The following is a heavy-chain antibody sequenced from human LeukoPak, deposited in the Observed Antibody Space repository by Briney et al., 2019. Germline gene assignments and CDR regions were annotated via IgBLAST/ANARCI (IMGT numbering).Heavy chain of an antibody. CDR1: GGSISSYY. CDR2: IYYSGST. Sequence: PSETLSLTCTVSGGSISSYYWSWIRQPPGKGLEWIGSIYYSGSTYYNPSLKSRVTISVDTSKNQFSLKLSSVTAADTAVYYCARHSRLYSGSYHDAFDIWGQGTMVTVSS. CDR3: ARHSRLYSGSYHDAFDI. D-gene: IGHD1-26*01. J-gene: IGHJ3*02. V-gene: IGHV4-59*05.